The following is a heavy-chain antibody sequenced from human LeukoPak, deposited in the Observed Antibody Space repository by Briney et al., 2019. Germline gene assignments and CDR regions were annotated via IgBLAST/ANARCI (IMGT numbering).Heavy chain of an antibody. D-gene: IGHD2-15*01. CDR2: IYHSGST. V-gene: IGHV4-30-2*03. CDR3: ARHPPTRTTPGYAFDI. Sequence: SETLSLTCVVSGGSISSGGYSWSWIRQPPGKGLEWIGFIYHSGSTYYNPSLKSRVTISVDTSKNQFSLKLSSVTAADTAVYYCARHPPTRTTPGYAFDIWGQGTMVTVSS. CDR1: GGSISSGGYS. J-gene: IGHJ3*02.